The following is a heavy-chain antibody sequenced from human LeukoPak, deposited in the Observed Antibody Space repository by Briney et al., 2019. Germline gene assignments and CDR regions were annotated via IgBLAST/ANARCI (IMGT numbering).Heavy chain of an antibody. CDR2: IYTSGST. CDR3: ARGWYGYYYYGMDV. D-gene: IGHD6-19*01. Sequence: PSETLSLTCTVSGGSISSYCWSWIRQPAGKGLEWLGRIYTSGSTNYNPSLKSRVTMSVDTSTNQFSLKLSSVTAADTAVYYCARGWYGYYYYGMDVWGQGTTVTVSS. J-gene: IGHJ6*02. CDR1: GGSISSYC. V-gene: IGHV4-4*07.